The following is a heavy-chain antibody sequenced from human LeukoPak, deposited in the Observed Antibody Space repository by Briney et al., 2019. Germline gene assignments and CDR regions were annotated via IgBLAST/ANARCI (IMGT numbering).Heavy chain of an antibody. J-gene: IGHJ2*01. CDR3: AREEVPVDTAMVTYWYFDL. Sequence: PGGSLRLSCAASGFTFSSYWMSWVRQAPGKGLGWVANIKQDGSEKYYVDSVKGRFTISRDNAKNSLYLQMNSLRAEDTAVYYCAREEVPVDTAMVTYWYFDLWGRGTLVTVSS. CDR1: GFTFSSYW. CDR2: IKQDGSEK. D-gene: IGHD5-18*01. V-gene: IGHV3-7*01.